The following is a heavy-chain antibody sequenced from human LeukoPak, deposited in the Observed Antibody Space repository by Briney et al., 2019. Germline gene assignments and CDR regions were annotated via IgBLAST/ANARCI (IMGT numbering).Heavy chain of an antibody. CDR1: GGTFSSYA. D-gene: IGHD2-21*02. CDR3: AREVTTNWYFDV. CDR2: IIPIFGTA. V-gene: IGHV1-69*13. J-gene: IGHJ2*01. Sequence: SVKVSCKASGGTFSSYAISWVRQAPGQGLEWMGGIIPIFGTANYAQKFQGRVTITADESTSTVYMELSSLRSEDTAVYYCAREVTTNWYFDVWGRGNRVTVSS.